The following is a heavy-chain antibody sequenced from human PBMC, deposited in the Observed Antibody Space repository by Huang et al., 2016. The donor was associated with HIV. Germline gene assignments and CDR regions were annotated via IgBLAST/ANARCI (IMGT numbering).Heavy chain of an antibody. V-gene: IGHV4-39*01. CDR3: VRHRPNYDFWSGYYPYFDD. CDR2: LYYSASP. CDR1: GCSISSSFYY. Sequence: QVQLQESGRGLVQPSETLSLTCTVSGCSISSSFYYWGWIRQSPGKGVAWIGSLYYSASPDYNPSRKSRFTISADTSNSQFSLKLTSVTAADSAVYYCVRHRPNYDFWSGYYPYFDDWGQGTLVTVSS. J-gene: IGHJ4*02. D-gene: IGHD3-3*01.